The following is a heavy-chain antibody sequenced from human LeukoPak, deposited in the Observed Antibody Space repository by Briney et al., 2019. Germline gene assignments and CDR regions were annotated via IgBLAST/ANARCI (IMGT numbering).Heavy chain of an antibody. V-gene: IGHV1-24*01. Sequence: ASVKVSCKVSGYTPTELSMHWVRQAPGKGLEWIGGLDPEDGETIYAQKFQGRVTMTEDTSTDTAYMELSSLRSEDTAVYYCATGSTTRYYYGSGSQSLDYWGQGTLVTVSS. CDR3: ATGSTTRYYYGSGSQSLDY. CDR2: LDPEDGET. J-gene: IGHJ4*02. CDR1: GYTPTELS. D-gene: IGHD3-10*01.